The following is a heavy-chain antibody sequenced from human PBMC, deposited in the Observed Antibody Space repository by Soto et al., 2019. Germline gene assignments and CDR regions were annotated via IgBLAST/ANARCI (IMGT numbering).Heavy chain of an antibody. J-gene: IGHJ4*02. D-gene: IGHD5-12*01. CDR3: ARDGYNAALNFDY. Sequence: QVQLVQSGAEVKKPGASVKVSCKASGYTFTSYYMHWVRQAPGQGLEWMGIINPSGGSTSYAQKFPARVTMARDTSTSTVYMELSSLRSEDTAVYYCARDGYNAALNFDYWGQGTLVTVSS. CDR2: INPSGGST. CDR1: GYTFTSYY. V-gene: IGHV1-46*03.